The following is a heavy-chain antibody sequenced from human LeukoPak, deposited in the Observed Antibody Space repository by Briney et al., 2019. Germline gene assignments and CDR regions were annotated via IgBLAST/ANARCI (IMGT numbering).Heavy chain of an antibody. Sequence: MPGESLNISCKGSGYSFTSYWIGWVRQMPGKGLEWMGIIYPGDSDTRYSPSFQGQATISADKSISTAYLQWSSLKASDTAMYYCARQITMVRGVIILDYWGQGTLVTVSS. CDR1: GYSFTSYW. CDR2: IYPGDSDT. CDR3: ARQITMVRGVIILDY. J-gene: IGHJ4*02. D-gene: IGHD3-10*01. V-gene: IGHV5-51*01.